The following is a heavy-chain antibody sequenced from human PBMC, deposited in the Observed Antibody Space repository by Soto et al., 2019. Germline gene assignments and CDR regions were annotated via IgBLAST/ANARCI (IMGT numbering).Heavy chain of an antibody. D-gene: IGHD6-6*01. CDR1: GFTFSSYG. CDR3: ARGRPYDYFDY. Sequence: PGGSLTLSCAAYGFTFSSYGMRWVRQAPGKGLEWVAVISYDGSNKYYADSVKGRFTISRDNSKNTLYLQMNSLRAEDTAVYYCARGRPYDYFDYWGQGTLVTVSS. J-gene: IGHJ4*02. V-gene: IGHV3-30*03. CDR2: ISYDGSNK.